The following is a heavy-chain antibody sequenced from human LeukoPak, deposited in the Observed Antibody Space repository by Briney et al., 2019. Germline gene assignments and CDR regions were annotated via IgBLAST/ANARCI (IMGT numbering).Heavy chain of an antibody. J-gene: IGHJ4*02. CDR1: GGTVSAGSINSYS. V-gene: IGHV4-30-2*01. CDR3: AREYCSSTSCYDPHFDY. Sequence: SSETLSLTCTVSGGTVSAGSINSYSWSWIRQPPGKGLEWIGYVYHSGSTYYNPSLKSRVTISVDRSKNQFSLKLSSVTAADTAVYYCAREYCSSTSCYDPHFDYWGQGTLVTVSS. D-gene: IGHD2-2*01. CDR2: VYHSGST.